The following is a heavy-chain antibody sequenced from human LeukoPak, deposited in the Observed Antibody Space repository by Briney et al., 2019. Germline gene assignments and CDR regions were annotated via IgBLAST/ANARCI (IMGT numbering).Heavy chain of an antibody. D-gene: IGHD2-8*01. CDR2: ISLTGLT. V-gene: IGHV4-4*02. CDR3: SRENGAFSPFGY. J-gene: IGHJ4*02. CDR1: GGSISNTNW. Sequence: SGTLSLTCGVSGGSISNTNWWSWVRQPPGQGLEWIGEISLTGLTHYNPSLESRVTVSLDKSKNQPPLNLTSVTAADTAVYYCSRENGAFSPFGYWGQGTLVTVLS.